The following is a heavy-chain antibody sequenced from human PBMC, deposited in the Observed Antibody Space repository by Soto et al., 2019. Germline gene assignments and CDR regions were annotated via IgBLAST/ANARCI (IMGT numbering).Heavy chain of an antibody. CDR1: GGSISSYY. V-gene: IGHV4-59*08. Sequence: PLEILSLTCTVSGGSISSYYWCWIRQPPGKGLEWIGYIYYSGSTNYNPSLKSRVTISVDTSKNQFSLKLSSVTAADTAVYYCARRYGDGFDIWGQGTMVTVSS. CDR3: ARRYGDGFDI. CDR2: IYYSGST. D-gene: IGHD1-20*01. J-gene: IGHJ3*02.